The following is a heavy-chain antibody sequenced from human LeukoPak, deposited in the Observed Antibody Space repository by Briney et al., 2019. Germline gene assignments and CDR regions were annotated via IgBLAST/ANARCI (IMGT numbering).Heavy chain of an antibody. CDR2: IWYDGSNK. V-gene: IGHV3-33*01. CDR3: ARDRRSGTVYYYGMDV. J-gene: IGHJ6*04. CDR1: GFTFSSYG. Sequence: GGSLRLSCAASGFTFSSYGMHWVRQAPGKGLEWVAVIWYDGSNKYYADSVKGRFTISRDNSKNTLYLQMNSLRAEDTAVYYCARDRRSGTVYYYGMDVWGKGTTVTVSS. D-gene: IGHD4-17*01.